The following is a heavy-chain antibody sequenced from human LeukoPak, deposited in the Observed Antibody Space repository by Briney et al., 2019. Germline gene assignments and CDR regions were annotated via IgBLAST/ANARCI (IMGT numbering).Heavy chain of an antibody. CDR1: GGSISSSNW. V-gene: IGHV4-4*02. CDR3: ARAVVVVAATVYNWFDP. J-gene: IGHJ5*02. D-gene: IGHD2-15*01. CDR2: IYHSGST. Sequence: PSGTLSLTCAVSGGSISSSNWWSWVRQPPGKGLEWIGSIYHSGSTYYNPSLKSRVTISVDTSKNQFSLKLSSVTAADTAVYYCARAVVVVAATVYNWFDPWGQGTLVTVSS.